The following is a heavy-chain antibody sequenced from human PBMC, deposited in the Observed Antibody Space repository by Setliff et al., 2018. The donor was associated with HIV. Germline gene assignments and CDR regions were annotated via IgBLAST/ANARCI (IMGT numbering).Heavy chain of an antibody. CDR3: ARQTYYYDNSGHNWFDP. CDR1: GDSISSYY. J-gene: IGHJ5*02. V-gene: IGHV4-4*09. Sequence: PSETLSLTCTVSGDSISSYYWSWIRQPPGKGLEWIGYINTSGTTNYNPSLKSRVTISVDTSKNQFSLKLSSVTAADTAVYFCARQTYYYDNSGHNWFDPWGQGTLVTVSS. D-gene: IGHD3-22*01. CDR2: INTSGTT.